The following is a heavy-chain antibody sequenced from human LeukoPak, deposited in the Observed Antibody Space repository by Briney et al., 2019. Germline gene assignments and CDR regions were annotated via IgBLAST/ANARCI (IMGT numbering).Heavy chain of an antibody. J-gene: IGHJ5*02. D-gene: IGHD3-22*01. CDR3: ARKVPNDSSGYYYRGQFDP. CDR1: GGTFSSYA. V-gene: IGHV1-69*06. Sequence: SVKVSCKASGGTFSSYAISWVRQAPGQGLEWMGGIIPIFGTANYAQKFQGSVTITADKSTSTAYMELSSLRPEDTAVYYCARKVPNDSSGYYYRGQFDPWGQGTLVTVSS. CDR2: IIPIFGTA.